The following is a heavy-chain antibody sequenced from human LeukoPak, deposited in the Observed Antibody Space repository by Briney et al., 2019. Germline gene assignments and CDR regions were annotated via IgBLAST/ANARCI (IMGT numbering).Heavy chain of an antibody. Sequence: PSETLSLTCTVSGYSISSGYYWGWIRQPPGKGLEWIGSIYHNGSTYYNPSLKSRVTISVDTSKNQFSLKLSSVTAADTAVYYCARDLAGFDAFDIWGQGTMVTVSS. CDR1: GYSISSGYY. V-gene: IGHV4-38-2*02. J-gene: IGHJ3*02. D-gene: IGHD6-19*01. CDR3: ARDLAGFDAFDI. CDR2: IYHNGST.